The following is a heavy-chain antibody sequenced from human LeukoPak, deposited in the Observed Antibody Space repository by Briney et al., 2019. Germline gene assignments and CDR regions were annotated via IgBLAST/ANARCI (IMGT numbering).Heavy chain of an antibody. V-gene: IGHV4-59*01. CDR1: GGSISSYY. CDR3: ARYGSGSYRQFDY. Sequence: SSETLSLTCTVSGGSISSYYWSWIRQPPGKGLEWIGLIYYTGSTNYNPSLKSRVTISLDTSKNQFSLKLSSVTAADTAMYYCARYGSGSYRQFDYWGQGTLVTVSS. D-gene: IGHD3-10*01. J-gene: IGHJ4*02. CDR2: IYYTGST.